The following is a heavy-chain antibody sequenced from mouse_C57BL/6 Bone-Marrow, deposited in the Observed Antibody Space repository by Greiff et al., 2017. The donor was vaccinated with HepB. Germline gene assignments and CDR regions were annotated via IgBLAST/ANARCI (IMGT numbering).Heavy chain of an antibody. CDR2: IDPSDSYT. Sequence: VKLQQPGAELVMPGASVKLSCKASGYTFTSYWMHWVKQRPGQGLEWIGEIDPSDSYTNYNQKFKGKSTLTVDKSSSTAYMQLSSLTSEDSAVYYCAREGYYYGSSPLLDWGQGTLVTVSA. J-gene: IGHJ3*01. V-gene: IGHV1-69*01. CDR1: GYTFTSYW. D-gene: IGHD1-1*01. CDR3: AREGYYYGSSPLLD.